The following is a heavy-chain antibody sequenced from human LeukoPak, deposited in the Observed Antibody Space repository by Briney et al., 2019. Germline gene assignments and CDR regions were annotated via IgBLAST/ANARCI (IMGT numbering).Heavy chain of an antibody. J-gene: IGHJ4*02. CDR3: ARAYCSGGSCYGVGDH. V-gene: IGHV4-34*01. CDR1: GGSFSGYY. CDR2: INHSGST. Sequence: SETLSLTCAVYGGSFSGYYWSWIRQPPGKGLEWIGEINHSGSTNYNPSLKSRVTISVDTSKNQFSLKLSSVTAADTAVYYCARAYCSGGSCYGVGDHWGQGTLVTVSS. D-gene: IGHD2-15*01.